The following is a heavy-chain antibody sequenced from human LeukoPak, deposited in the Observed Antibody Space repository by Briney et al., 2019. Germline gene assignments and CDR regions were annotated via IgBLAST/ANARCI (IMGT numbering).Heavy chain of an antibody. CDR3: ARVPRYYYYMDV. CDR1: GYTFTSYG. V-gene: IGHV1-18*01. Sequence: ASVKVSCKASGYTFTSYGISWVRQAPGQGLEWMGWISAYNGNTNYAQKLQGRVTMTTDTSTSTAYMEPRSLRSDDTAVYYCARVPRYYYYMDVWGKGTTVTVSS. CDR2: ISAYNGNT. J-gene: IGHJ6*03.